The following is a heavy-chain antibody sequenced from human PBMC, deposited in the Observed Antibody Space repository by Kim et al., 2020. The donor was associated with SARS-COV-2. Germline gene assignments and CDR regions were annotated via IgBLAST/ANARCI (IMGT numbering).Heavy chain of an antibody. CDR3: ARQGRYFVRLGAFDI. CDR1: SGSISSSSYY. V-gene: IGHV4-39*01. CDR2: IYYSGST. D-gene: IGHD3-9*01. Sequence: SETLSLTCTVSSGSISSSSYYWGWIRQPPGKGLEGIGSIYYSGSTYYNLSLKSRVTISVDTSKNQFSLKLSSVTAADTALYYCARQGRYFVRLGAFDIWGQGTMVTVSS. J-gene: IGHJ3*02.